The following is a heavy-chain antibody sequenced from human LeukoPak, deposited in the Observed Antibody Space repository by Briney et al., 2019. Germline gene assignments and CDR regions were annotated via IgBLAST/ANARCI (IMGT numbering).Heavy chain of an antibody. CDR1: GGSISSNNYY. Sequence: PSETLSLTCTVSGGSISSNNYYWGWIRQPPGKGLEWFGSIYYSGSSYNNPCLKSRVTISVVTTKNQFSLKLTSVTAAGTAVYYCASSPSGYWWNFDCWGQGTLVTVSS. CDR2: IYYSGSS. D-gene: IGHD3-22*01. CDR3: ASSPSGYWWNFDC. V-gene: IGHV4-39*01. J-gene: IGHJ4*02.